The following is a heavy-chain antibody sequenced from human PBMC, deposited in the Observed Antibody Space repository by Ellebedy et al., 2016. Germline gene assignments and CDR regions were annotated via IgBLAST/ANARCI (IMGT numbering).Heavy chain of an antibody. CDR1: GFTFSSYA. Sequence: GGSLRLSCAASGFTFSSYAMSWVRQAPGKGLEWVSAISGSGGSTYYADSVKGRFTISRDNSKNTLYLQMNSLRAEDTAVYYCAKDRLAAAGRSYGMGVWGQGTTVTVSS. CDR3: AKDRLAAAGRSYGMGV. CDR2: ISGSGGST. D-gene: IGHD6-13*01. V-gene: IGHV3-23*01. J-gene: IGHJ6*02.